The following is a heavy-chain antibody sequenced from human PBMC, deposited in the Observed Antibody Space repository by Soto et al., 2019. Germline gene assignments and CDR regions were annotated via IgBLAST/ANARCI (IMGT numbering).Heavy chain of an antibody. CDR1: GFTFSTYW. D-gene: IGHD3-16*02. CDR3: LRNTPTRSFDY. V-gene: IGHV3-74*01. Sequence: GGSLRLSCAASGFTFSTYWMHWVRQAPGEGLVWVSRISSDGSTTTYADSVKGRFTISRDNAKNTLDLQMNSLRVEDTAVYYCLRNTPTRSFDYWGQGTLVTVS. J-gene: IGHJ4*02. CDR2: ISSDGSTT.